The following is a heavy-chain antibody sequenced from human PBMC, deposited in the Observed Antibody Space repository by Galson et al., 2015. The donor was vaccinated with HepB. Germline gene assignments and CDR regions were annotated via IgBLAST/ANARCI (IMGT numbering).Heavy chain of an antibody. CDR2: ISSSGSTI. V-gene: IGHV3-48*03. D-gene: IGHD3-9*01. Sequence: SLRLSCAASGVTFSSYEMNWVRQAPGKGLEWVSYISSSGSTIYYADSVKGRFTISRVNAKNSLYLQMNSLRAEDTAVYYCAREHRYFDYYFDYWGQGTLVTVSS. CDR1: GVTFSSYE. J-gene: IGHJ4*02. CDR3: AREHRYFDYYFDY.